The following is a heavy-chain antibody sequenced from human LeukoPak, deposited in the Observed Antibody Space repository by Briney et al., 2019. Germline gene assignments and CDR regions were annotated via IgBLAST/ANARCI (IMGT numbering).Heavy chain of an antibody. CDR1: GYTFTVYY. J-gene: IGHJ4*02. CDR3: ARYYYDSSGYYSLIDY. D-gene: IGHD3-22*01. V-gene: IGHV1-2*02. CDR2: INPNSGGT. Sequence: ASVTVSFKASGYTFTVYYMHWVRQAPGQGLEWMGWINPNSGGTNYAQKFQGRVTMTRDTSISTAYMELSRLRSDDTAVYYCARYYYDSSGYYSLIDYWGQGTLVTVSS.